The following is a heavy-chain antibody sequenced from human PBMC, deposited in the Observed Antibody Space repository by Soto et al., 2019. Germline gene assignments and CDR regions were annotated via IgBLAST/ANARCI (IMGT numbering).Heavy chain of an antibody. J-gene: IGHJ5*01. CDR1: GYTFTTFW. Sequence: PRESLKISCTGFGYTFTTFWISWVRQMPGRGLEWMGRIDPRDSYTNYSPSFQGHVTISVDKSISTAYLQWGSLKASDTAMYYCARLYCSSSTCDSWFDSWGQGTLVTVSS. CDR2: IDPRDSYT. D-gene: IGHD2-2*01. CDR3: ARLYCSSSTCDSWFDS. V-gene: IGHV5-10-1*01.